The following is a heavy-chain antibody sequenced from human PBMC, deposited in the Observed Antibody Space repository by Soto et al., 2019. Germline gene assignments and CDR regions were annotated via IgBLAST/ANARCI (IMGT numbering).Heavy chain of an antibody. CDR1: GGSISSGDYY. CDR3: ASRHTSPYFDY. Sequence: QVQLQESGPGLVKPSQTLSLTCTVSGGSISSGDYYWSWIRQPPGKGLEWIGSIYYSGSTYYNPSPQTRLTIPVHTSKNPFSLKLNSVTAADTALYYCASRHTSPYFDYWGQGTLVTVSS. D-gene: IGHD2-2*01. J-gene: IGHJ4*02. V-gene: IGHV4-30-4*01. CDR2: IYYSGST.